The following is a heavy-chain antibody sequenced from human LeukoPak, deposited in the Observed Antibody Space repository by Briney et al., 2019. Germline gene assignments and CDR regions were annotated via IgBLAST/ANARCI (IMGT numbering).Heavy chain of an antibody. J-gene: IGHJ5*02. D-gene: IGHD2-2*02. CDR3: ARVRRYCSSTSCYNNWFDP. CDR1: GYSISSGYY. Sequence: SETLSLTCTVSGYSISSGYYWGWIRQPPGKGLEWIGNIYHSGSTYYNPSLKSRVTISVDTSKNQFSLKLSSVTAADTAVYYCARVRRYCSSTSCYNNWFDPWGQGTLVTVSS. V-gene: IGHV4-38-2*02. CDR2: IYHSGST.